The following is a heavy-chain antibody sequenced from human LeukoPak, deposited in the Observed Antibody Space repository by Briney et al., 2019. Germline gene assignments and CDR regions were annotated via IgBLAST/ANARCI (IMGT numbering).Heavy chain of an antibody. CDR1: GYTFTSYR. D-gene: IGHD4-11*01. CDR3: ARRLGPYSYADY. Sequence: GESLKISCKGSGYTFTSYRIGWVRQMPGKGLEWMGIIYPGDSDSRYSPSFQGQVTISADKSISTAYLQWSSLKASDTALYYCARRLGPYSYADYRGQGTLVTVSS. J-gene: IGHJ4*02. CDR2: IYPGDSDS. V-gene: IGHV5-51*01.